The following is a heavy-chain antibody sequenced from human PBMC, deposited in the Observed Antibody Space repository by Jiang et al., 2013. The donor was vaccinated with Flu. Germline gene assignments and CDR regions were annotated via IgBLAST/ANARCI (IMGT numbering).Heavy chain of an antibody. CDR3: ERRWTKSGRPYYYYGMDV. CDR2: SILWEH. V-gene: IGHV4-39*01. CDR1: GASVVSSDYF. J-gene: IGHJ6*02. Sequence: TLSLTCSVSGASVVSSDYFWGWVRQPPGKGLQWLGISILWEHLLQPSLKSRVTISIDTSKNQFSLKMRSVTAADTATYYCERRWTKSGRPYYYYGMDVWGRGTTVTVSS. D-gene: IGHD6-6*01.